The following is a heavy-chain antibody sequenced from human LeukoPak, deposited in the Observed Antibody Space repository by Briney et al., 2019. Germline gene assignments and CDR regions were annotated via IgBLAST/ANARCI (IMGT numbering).Heavy chain of an antibody. J-gene: IGHJ4*02. CDR3: AKDVTTGISGTNLLY. V-gene: IGHV3-9*01. CDR2: ISWNSGSI. D-gene: IGHD1-7*01. CDR1: GFTFSSYA. Sequence: GGSLRLSCAASGFTFSSYAMSWVRQAPGKGLEWVSGISWNSGSIGYADSVKGRFTISRDNAKNSLYLQMNSLRAEDTALYYCAKDVTTGISGTNLLYWGQGTLVTVSS.